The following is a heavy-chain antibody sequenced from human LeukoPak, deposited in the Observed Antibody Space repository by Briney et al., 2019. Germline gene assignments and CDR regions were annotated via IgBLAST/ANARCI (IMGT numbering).Heavy chain of an antibody. CDR2: IYTSGST. Sequence: PSETLSLTCTVSGGSISSYYWSWIRQPAGKGLEWIGRIYTSGSTNYNPSLKSRVTMSVDTSKNQFSLKLSSVTAADTAVYYCARDWTTFSGSRSTPTYYYYYYMDVWGKGTTVTVSS. V-gene: IGHV4-4*07. D-gene: IGHD2/OR15-2a*01. CDR1: GGSISSYY. CDR3: ARDWTTFSGSRSTPTYYYYYYMDV. J-gene: IGHJ6*03.